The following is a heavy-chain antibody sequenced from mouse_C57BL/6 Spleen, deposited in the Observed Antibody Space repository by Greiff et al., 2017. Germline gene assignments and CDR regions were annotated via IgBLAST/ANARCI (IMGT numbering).Heavy chain of an antibody. V-gene: IGHV1-82*01. CDR2: IYPGDGDT. CDR1: GYAFSSSW. Sequence: QVQLQQSGPELVKPGASVKISCKASGYAFSSSWMNWVKQRPGKGLEWIGRIYPGDGDTNYNGKFQGKATLTADKADSTAYMQLISLTSEDSAVYFCARLKIGYYWYFDVWGTGTTVTVSS. J-gene: IGHJ1*03. D-gene: IGHD2-2*01. CDR3: ARLKIGYYWYFDV.